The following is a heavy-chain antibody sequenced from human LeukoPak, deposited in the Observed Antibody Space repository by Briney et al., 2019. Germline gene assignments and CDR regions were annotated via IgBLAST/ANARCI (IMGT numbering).Heavy chain of an antibody. CDR3: ASVSPRGFDSGAPIGVWLDA. V-gene: IGHV4-59*08. CDR1: GGSISIYY. D-gene: IGHD3-22*01. J-gene: IGHJ5*02. CDR2: IYYSGST. Sequence: PSETLSLTCTVSGGSISIYYWSWVRQPPGKGLEWIGYIYYSGSTNYNPSLKSRVTISLDTSKNQFSLKLSSVTAAGTAVYYCASVSPRGFDSGAPIGVWLDAWGQGTLVTVSS.